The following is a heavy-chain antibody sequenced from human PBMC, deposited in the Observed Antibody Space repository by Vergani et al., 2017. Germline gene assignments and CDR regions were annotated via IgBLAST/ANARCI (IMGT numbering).Heavy chain of an antibody. J-gene: IGHJ6*02. V-gene: IGHV3-23*01. CDR1: GFTFSTYA. Sequence: EVQLLESGGGLKQPGGSVRLSCAASGFTFSTYAMHWVRQAPGKGLEWVSALTGGGGSTYYADSFKGRFIISRDNSRDTLYLQMNSLRPEDTATYYCARIRGGYRGSGSHGMDVWGQGTTVTVSS. D-gene: IGHD3-10*01. CDR2: LTGGGGST. CDR3: ARIRGGYRGSGSHGMDV.